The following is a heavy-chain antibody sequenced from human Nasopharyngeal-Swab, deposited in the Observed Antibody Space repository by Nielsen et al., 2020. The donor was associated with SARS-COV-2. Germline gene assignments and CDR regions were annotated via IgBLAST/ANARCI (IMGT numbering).Heavy chain of an antibody. Sequence: GESLKISCKGSGYSFTSYWIGWVRQMPGKGLEWMGIIYPGDSYTNYSPSFQGHVTISADKSISTAYLQWSSLKASDTAMYYCARHHCSSTSCYVDFDYWGQGTLVTVSS. CDR1: GYSFTSYW. D-gene: IGHD2-2*01. J-gene: IGHJ4*02. CDR3: ARHHCSSTSCYVDFDY. V-gene: IGHV5-51*01. CDR2: IYPGDSYT.